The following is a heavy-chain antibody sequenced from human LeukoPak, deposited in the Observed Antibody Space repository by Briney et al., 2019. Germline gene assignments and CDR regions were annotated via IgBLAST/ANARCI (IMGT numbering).Heavy chain of an antibody. D-gene: IGHD3-22*01. Sequence: GGSLRLSCAASGFTFSGSAMHWVRQAPGKGLEWVAFIRYDGSNKYYADSVKGQFTISRDNSKNTLYLQMNSLRAEDTAVYYCAKETFPYYDSSGYYTGAFDIWGQGTMVTVSS. CDR3: AKETFPYYDSSGYYTGAFDI. CDR2: IRYDGSNK. J-gene: IGHJ3*02. V-gene: IGHV3-30*02. CDR1: GFTFSGSA.